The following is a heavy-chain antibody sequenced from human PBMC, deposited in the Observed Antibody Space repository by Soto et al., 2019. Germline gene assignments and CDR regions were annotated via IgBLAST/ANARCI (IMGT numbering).Heavy chain of an antibody. J-gene: IGHJ6*02. CDR2: ISSSSSTI. V-gene: IGHV3-48*01. D-gene: IGHD3-3*01. Sequence: GGSLRLSCAASGFTFSSYSMNWVRQAPGKGLEWVSYISSSSSTIYYADSVKGRFTIYRDNAKNSLYLQMNSLRAEDTAVYYCAKDRYYDFWSGYFYYGMDVWGQGTTVTVS. CDR3: AKDRYYDFWSGYFYYGMDV. CDR1: GFTFSSYS.